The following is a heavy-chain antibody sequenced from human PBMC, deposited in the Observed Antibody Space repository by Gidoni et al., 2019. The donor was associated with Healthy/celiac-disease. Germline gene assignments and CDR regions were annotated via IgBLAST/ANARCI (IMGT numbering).Heavy chain of an antibody. CDR2: ISYDGSNK. J-gene: IGHJ4*02. CDR1: GFTFSSYA. CDR3: AREDSSGPWGDY. Sequence: QVQLVESGGGVVQPGRSLRLSCAASGFTFSSYAMHWVRQAPGKGLEWVAVISYDGSNKYYADSVKGRFTISRDNSKNTLYLQMNSLRAEDTAVYYCAREDSSGPWGDYWGQGTLVTVSS. V-gene: IGHV3-30-3*01. D-gene: IGHD3-22*01.